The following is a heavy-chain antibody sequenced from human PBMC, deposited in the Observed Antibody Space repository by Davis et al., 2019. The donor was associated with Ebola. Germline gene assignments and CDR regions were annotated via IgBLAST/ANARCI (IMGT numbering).Heavy chain of an antibody. Sequence: GESLQITCKGSGYNFNTYWIGWVRQMPGKGLEWMGLLYTGDSKTTYSPSFQGQVTISADKSINTAYLQWTSLEASDTAIYYCAGLSPTAYFDPWGQGTLVTVPS. V-gene: IGHV5-51*01. CDR2: LYTGDSKT. D-gene: IGHD5-18*01. J-gene: IGHJ5*02. CDR3: AGLSPTAYFDP. CDR1: GYNFNTYW.